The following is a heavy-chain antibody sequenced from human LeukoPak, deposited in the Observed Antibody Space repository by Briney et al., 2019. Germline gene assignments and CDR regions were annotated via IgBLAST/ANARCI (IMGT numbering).Heavy chain of an antibody. D-gene: IGHD3-22*01. CDR2: ISGSGGST. CDR3: AKIPAHGSIVVVTTGVSGYYFDY. Sequence: GGSLRLSCAASGFTFSSYAMSWVRQAPGKGLEWVSAISGSGGSTYYADSVKGRFTISRDNSKNTLYLQMNSLRAEDTAVYYCAKIPAHGSIVVVTTGVSGYYFDYWGQGTLVTVSS. J-gene: IGHJ4*02. V-gene: IGHV3-23*01. CDR1: GFTFSSYA.